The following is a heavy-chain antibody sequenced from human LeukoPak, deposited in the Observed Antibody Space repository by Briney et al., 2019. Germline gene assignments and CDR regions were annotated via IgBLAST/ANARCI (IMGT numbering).Heavy chain of an antibody. V-gene: IGHV1-69*04. Sequence: EASVTVSCKASGGTFSSYAISWVRQAPGQGLEWMGGIIPILGIANYAQKFQGRVTITADKSTSTAYMELSSLRSEDTAVYYCALINQYYFDYWGQGTLVTVSS. CDR2: IIPILGIA. CDR1: GGTFSSYA. CDR3: ALINQYYFDY. D-gene: IGHD2-8*01. J-gene: IGHJ4*02.